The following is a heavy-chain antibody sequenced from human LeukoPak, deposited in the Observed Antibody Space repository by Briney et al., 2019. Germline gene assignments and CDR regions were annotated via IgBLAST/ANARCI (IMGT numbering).Heavy chain of an antibody. CDR1: GGTFSSYA. CDR3: ARERRSSGWSYYFDY. V-gene: IGHV1-69*13. Sequence: ASVKVSCKASGGTFSSYAISWVRQAPGQGLEWMGGIIPILGTANYAQKFQGRVTITADESTSTAYMELSSLRSEDTAVYYCARERRSSGWSYYFDYWGQGTLVTVSS. D-gene: IGHD6-19*01. J-gene: IGHJ4*02. CDR2: IIPILGTA.